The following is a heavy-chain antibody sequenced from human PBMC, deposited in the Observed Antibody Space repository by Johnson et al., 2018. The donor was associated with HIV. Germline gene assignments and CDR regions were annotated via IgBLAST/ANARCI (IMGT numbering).Heavy chain of an antibody. J-gene: IGHJ3*02. CDR3: AKVRRPGGVRDVFDI. CDR2: ISYDGSNK. D-gene: IGHD2-8*02. CDR1: GFTFSSYA. V-gene: IGHV3-30*04. Sequence: QMLLVESGGGVVQPGRSLRLSCAASGFTFSSYAMHWVRQAPGKGLEWVAVISYDGSNKYYADSVKGRFTISRDNSKNTVYLQMNSLRPYDTAVYYCAKVRRPGGVRDVFDIWGQGTMVTVSS.